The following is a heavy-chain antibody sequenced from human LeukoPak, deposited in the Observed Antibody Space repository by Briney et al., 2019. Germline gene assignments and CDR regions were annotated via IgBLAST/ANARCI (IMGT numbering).Heavy chain of an antibody. D-gene: IGHD3-22*01. CDR3: AKGGYDSSGYYFVDAFDI. V-gene: IGHV3-23*01. J-gene: IGHJ3*02. CDR2: ISGSGGST. CDR1: GFTVSTTL. Sequence: GGSLRLSCAASGFTVSTTLMDWVRQAPGKGLEWVSAISGSGGSTYYADSVKGRFTISRDNSKNTLYLQMNSLRAEDTAVYYCAKGGYDSSGYYFVDAFDIWGQGTMVTVSS.